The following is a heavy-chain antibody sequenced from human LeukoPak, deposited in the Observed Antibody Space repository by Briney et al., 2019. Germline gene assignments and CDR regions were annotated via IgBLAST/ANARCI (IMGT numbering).Heavy chain of an antibody. J-gene: IGHJ4*02. CDR2: IQYDGSNK. D-gene: IGHD4-11*01. CDR3: AKSRYLYSNPVLDY. CDR1: GFTFSSYG. V-gene: IGHV3-30*02. Sequence: GSLRLSCAASGFTFSSYGMHWVRQAPGKGLEWVAFIQYDGSNKYYADSVKGRFTISRDNSKNTLYLQMNSLRAEDTAVYYCAKSRYLYSNPVLDYWGQGTLVTVSS.